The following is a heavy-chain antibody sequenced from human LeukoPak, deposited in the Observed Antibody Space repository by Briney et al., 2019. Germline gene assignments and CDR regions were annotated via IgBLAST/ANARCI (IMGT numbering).Heavy chain of an antibody. CDR2: IKSKTDGGTT. D-gene: IGHD3-22*01. V-gene: IGHV3-15*01. CDR3: TTLYYDSSGYGDY. J-gene: IGHJ4*02. CDR1: GFTFSNAW. Sequence: GGSLRLSCAASGFTFSNAWMSWVRQAPGKGLEWVGRIKSKTDGGTTDYAAPVKGRFTISRDDSKNTLYLQMNSLKTEDTAVYYRTTLYYDSSGYGDYWGQGTLVTVSS.